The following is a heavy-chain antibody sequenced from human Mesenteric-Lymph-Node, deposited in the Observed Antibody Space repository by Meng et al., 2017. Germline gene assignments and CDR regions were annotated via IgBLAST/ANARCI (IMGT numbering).Heavy chain of an antibody. CDR1: GYTFTGYY. J-gene: IGHJ4*02. CDR2: INPNSGGT. D-gene: IGHD5-24*01. CDR3: VRGFDSTSWLFDY. V-gene: IGHV1-2*02. Sequence: ASVKVSCKASGYTFTGYYMHWVRQAPGQGLEWMGWINPNSGGTNYAQKFQGRVTMTRDTSISTAYMELSTLTSEDTAVYFCVRGFDSTSWLFDYWGQGIPVTVSS.